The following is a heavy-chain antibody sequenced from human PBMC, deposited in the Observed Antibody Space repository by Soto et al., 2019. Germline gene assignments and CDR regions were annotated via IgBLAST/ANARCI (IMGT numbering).Heavy chain of an antibody. Sequence: SETLSLTCAVYGGSFSGYYWSWIRQPPGKGLEWIGEINHSGSTNYNPSLKSRVTISVDTSKNQFSLKLSSVTAADTAVYYCARASLEYSSSRLDYWGQGTLVTVSS. CDR3: ARASLEYSSSRLDY. J-gene: IGHJ4*02. CDR1: GGSFSGYY. V-gene: IGHV4-34*01. CDR2: INHSGST. D-gene: IGHD6-6*01.